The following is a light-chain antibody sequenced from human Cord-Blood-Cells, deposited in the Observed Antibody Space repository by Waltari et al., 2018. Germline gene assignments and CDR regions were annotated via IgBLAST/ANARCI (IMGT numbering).Light chain of an antibody. CDR2: EGS. CDR3: CSYAGSSTFVV. CDR1: SSDVGSCNL. V-gene: IGLV2-23*03. J-gene: IGLJ2*01. Sequence: QSALTQPASAYGYSRQTFTISCTASSSDVGSCNLVSWYQQHPGKAPKLMIYEGSKRPSGVSNRFSGSKSGNTASLTISGLQAEDEADYYCCSYAGSSTFVVFGGGTKLTVL.